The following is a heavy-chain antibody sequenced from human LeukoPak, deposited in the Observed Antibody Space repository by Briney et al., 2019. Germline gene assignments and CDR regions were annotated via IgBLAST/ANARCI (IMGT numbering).Heavy chain of an antibody. V-gene: IGHV3-23*01. J-gene: IGHJ4*02. CDR1: GFTFSSYA. CDR3: AKDRSGGNYATFDY. Sequence: PGGSLRLSCAASGFTFSSYAMSWVRQAPGKGLEWVSAIASSGRTTYYADSVKGRFTISRDNSKNTLFLQMNSLRAEDTALYYCAKDRSGGNYATFDYWGQGTLVTVSS. D-gene: IGHD4-23*01. CDR2: IASSGRTT.